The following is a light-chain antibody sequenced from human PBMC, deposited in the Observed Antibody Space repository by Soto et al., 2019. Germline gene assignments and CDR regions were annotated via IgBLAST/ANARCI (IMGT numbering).Light chain of an antibody. J-gene: IGKJ4*01. V-gene: IGKV3-20*01. CDR1: QSVGRNF. CDR2: GAS. Sequence: EIVLTQSPGTLSLSPGESTTRSCRASQSVGRNFLAWYQQKPGRAPRLLIHGASYRATGVPDRFSGSGSETDFTLTISRLEPQDFAVYYCHQYAASPLTFGGGTKVEIK. CDR3: HQYAASPLT.